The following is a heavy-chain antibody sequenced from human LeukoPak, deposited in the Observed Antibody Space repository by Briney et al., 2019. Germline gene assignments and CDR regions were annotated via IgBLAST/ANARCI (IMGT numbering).Heavy chain of an antibody. CDR2: ISGSGGST. CDR1: GFTFSTYG. Sequence: GGSLRLSCAASGFTFSTYGMSWVSQAPGKGLEWVSAISGSGGSTYYADSVKGRFTISRDNSKNTLYLQMNSLRAEDTAVYYCAKGGRTYEYYFDYWGQGTLVTVSS. V-gene: IGHV3-23*01. D-gene: IGHD3-10*01. CDR3: AKGGRTYEYYFDY. J-gene: IGHJ4*02.